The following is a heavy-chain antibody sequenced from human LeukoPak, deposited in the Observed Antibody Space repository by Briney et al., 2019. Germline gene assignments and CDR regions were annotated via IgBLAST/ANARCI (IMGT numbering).Heavy chain of an antibody. Sequence: PSETLSLTRSVSGGSISSYYWSWIRQPPGKGLEWIAYIFSSGTTNYNPSLKSRVTISVDTSKNQFSLKLSSMSATDTDVYYCARHFGDAYRRSFDFWGQGSPVTVSS. V-gene: IGHV4-59*08. CDR3: ARHFGDAYRRSFDF. D-gene: IGHD5-24*01. CDR1: GGSISSYY. J-gene: IGHJ4*02. CDR2: IFSSGTT.